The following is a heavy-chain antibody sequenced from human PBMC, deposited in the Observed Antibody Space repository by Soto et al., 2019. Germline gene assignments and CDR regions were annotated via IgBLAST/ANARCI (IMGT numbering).Heavy chain of an antibody. CDR1: GFTVSSNY. Sequence: SCAASGFTVSSNYMSWVRQAPGKGLEWVSVIYSGGNTYYADSVKGRFTISRDNSKNTLYLQMNSLRAEDTAVYYCARDSDFDYWGQGTLVTVSS. V-gene: IGHV3-53*01. CDR2: IYSGGNT. CDR3: ARDSDFDY. J-gene: IGHJ4*02.